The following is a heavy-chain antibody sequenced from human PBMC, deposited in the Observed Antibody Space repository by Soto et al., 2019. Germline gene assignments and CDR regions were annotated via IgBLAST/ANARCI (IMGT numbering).Heavy chain of an antibody. CDR3: AKDLGGGDTLDY. Sequence: QVQLVESGGGVVQPGRSLRLSCAASGFTFSSYGMHWVRQAPGKGLEWVAVISYDGSNKYYADSVKGRFTISRDNSKNTLYLQMNSMRAEDTAVYYCAKDLGGGDTLDYWGQGTLVTVSS. J-gene: IGHJ4*02. D-gene: IGHD4-17*01. CDR2: ISYDGSNK. CDR1: GFTFSSYG. V-gene: IGHV3-30*18.